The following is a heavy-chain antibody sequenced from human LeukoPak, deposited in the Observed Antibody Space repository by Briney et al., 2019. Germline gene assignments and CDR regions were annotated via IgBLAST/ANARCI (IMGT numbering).Heavy chain of an antibody. Sequence: ASVTVSCKASGGTFGSYAISWVRQAPGQGLAWMGGIIPIFGTANYAQKFQGRVTITADKSTSTAYMELSSLRSEDTAVYYCARSWGSHYYGMDVWGKGTTVTVSS. D-gene: IGHD7-27*01. CDR2: IIPIFGTA. CDR1: GGTFGSYA. V-gene: IGHV1-69*06. J-gene: IGHJ6*04. CDR3: ARSWGSHYYGMDV.